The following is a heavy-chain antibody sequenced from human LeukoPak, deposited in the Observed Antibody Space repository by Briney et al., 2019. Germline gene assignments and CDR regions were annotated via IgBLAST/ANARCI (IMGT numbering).Heavy chain of an antibody. Sequence: GASVKVSCKASGYSFTDHGITWVRQAPGQGLEWMGWISGYKGLTKYAQKFQGRVTMTTDTSTTTVYMELRSLGPDDTAVYYCARDVRSTSTNWFDPWGQGTLVTVSS. CDR1: GYSFTDHG. CDR3: ARDVRSTSTNWFDP. V-gene: IGHV1-18*01. D-gene: IGHD2-2*01. CDR2: ISGYKGLT. J-gene: IGHJ5*02.